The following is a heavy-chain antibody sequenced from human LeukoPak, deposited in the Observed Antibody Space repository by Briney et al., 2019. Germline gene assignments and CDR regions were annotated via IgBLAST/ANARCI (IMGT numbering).Heavy chain of an antibody. CDR1: GFTFSAYN. D-gene: IGHD3-22*01. Sequence: GGSLRLSCAASGFTFSAYNMNWVRQVPGKGLGWVSFISGSGRYIYYADSLKGRFTISRDNAKTSLYLQMNSLRVDDTAVYYCARDRLSYYDSSGYYSDFWGQGTLVTVSS. CDR3: ARDRLSYYDSSGYYSDF. V-gene: IGHV3-21*01. CDR2: ISGSGRYI. J-gene: IGHJ4*02.